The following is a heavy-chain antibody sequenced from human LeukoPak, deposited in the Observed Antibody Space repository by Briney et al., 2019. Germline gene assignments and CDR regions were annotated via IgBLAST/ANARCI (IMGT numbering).Heavy chain of an antibody. CDR2: ISTSGTTM. V-gene: IGHV3-11*01. CDR1: GSTFSDYY. D-gene: IGHD1-1*01. J-gene: IGHJ4*02. Sequence: KPGGSLRLSCAASGSTFSDYYMNWIRQAPGKGLEWVSYISTSGTTMSYADSVKGRFTISRDSAKNSLYLQMNSLRAEDTAVYYCARGTTGTTDFDYWGQGTLVTVSS. CDR3: ARGTTGTTDFDY.